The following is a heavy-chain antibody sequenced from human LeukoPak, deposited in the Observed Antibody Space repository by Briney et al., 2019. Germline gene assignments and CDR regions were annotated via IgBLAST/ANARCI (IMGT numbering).Heavy chain of an antibody. D-gene: IGHD3-9*01. CDR2: IYTSWST. CDR1: GGSISSYY. V-gene: IGHV4-4*07. CDR3: ARVVRILTGYYRNSYYYSYMDV. J-gene: IGHJ6*03. Sequence: ASETLSLTCTVSGGSISSYYWSWIRQPAGKGLEWIGRIYTSWSTNYNPSLKSRVTMSVDTSKNQFSLKLSSVTAADTAVYYCARVVRILTGYYRNSYYYSYMDVWGKGTTVTISS.